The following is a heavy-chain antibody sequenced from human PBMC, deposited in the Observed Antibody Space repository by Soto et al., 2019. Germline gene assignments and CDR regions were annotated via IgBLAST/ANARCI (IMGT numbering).Heavy chain of an antibody. D-gene: IGHD4-17*01. CDR3: ARVVKAGDYGDYGRYYFDY. V-gene: IGHV1-18*04. Sequence: ALVKVSCKASGYTFTYYEITWVRQAPGQGLEWMGWISAYSGNTNYAQKLQGRLTMTTDTSTSTAYMELRSLRSDDTAVYYCARVVKAGDYGDYGRYYFDYWGHGTLVTVSS. J-gene: IGHJ4*01. CDR1: GYTFTYYE. CDR2: ISAYSGNT.